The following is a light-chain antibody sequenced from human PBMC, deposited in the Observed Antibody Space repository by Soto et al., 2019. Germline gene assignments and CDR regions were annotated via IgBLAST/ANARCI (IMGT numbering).Light chain of an antibody. Sequence: EIVLTQSPATLSLSPGERATLSCRASQSVSNDLVWYHQKPGQAPRLVIYYASNRASGIPARFSGSGSGTDFTLTISSREPEDFAVYYCQQRSSWPPTFGGGTKVEFK. J-gene: IGKJ4*01. V-gene: IGKV3-11*01. CDR1: QSVSND. CDR3: QQRSSWPPT. CDR2: YAS.